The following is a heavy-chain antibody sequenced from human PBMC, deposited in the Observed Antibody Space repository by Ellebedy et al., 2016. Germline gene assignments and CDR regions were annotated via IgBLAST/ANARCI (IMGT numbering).Heavy chain of an antibody. V-gene: IGHV3-30-3*01. Sequence: GGSLRLXCAASGFTFSSYAMHWVRQAPGKGLEWVAVISYDGSNKYYADSVKGRFTMSRDNVKKTLNLQMNNLRADDTAVYYCAQKVYKRAWWSGYLDYWGQGTLVTVSS. CDR1: GFTFSSYA. CDR2: ISYDGSNK. D-gene: IGHD2-8*02. CDR3: AQKVYKRAWWSGYLDY. J-gene: IGHJ4*02.